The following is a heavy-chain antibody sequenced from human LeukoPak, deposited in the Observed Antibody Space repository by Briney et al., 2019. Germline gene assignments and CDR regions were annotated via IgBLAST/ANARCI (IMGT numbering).Heavy chain of an antibody. CDR1: GGSIGSNDW. V-gene: IGHV4-4*02. CDR2: IYHSGGT. CDR3: VRDLTTLLWSST. Sequence: SETLSLTCTVSGGSIGSNDWWSWVRQPPGKGLEWIGEIYHSGGTNYNPSLKSRVTMSVDKSKNQFSLNLASVTAADTAVYYCVRDLTTLLWSSTWGRRTLVTVSS. J-gene: IGHJ5*02. D-gene: IGHD3-10*01.